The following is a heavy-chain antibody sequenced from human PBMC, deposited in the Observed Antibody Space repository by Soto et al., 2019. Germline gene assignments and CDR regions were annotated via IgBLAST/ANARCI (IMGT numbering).Heavy chain of an antibody. CDR3: ARDRQYYHFWSGYQNEGPYGMDV. CDR1: GGSFSGYF. D-gene: IGHD3-3*02. Sequence: SETLSLTCGVYGGSFSGYFWTWIRQAPGQGLAWLGKINHSGGTNYKSSLKSRVTISVDTSKNQFSLILSSVTAADTAVYYCARDRQYYHFWSGYQNEGPYGMDVWGQGTTVTVYS. V-gene: IGHV4-34*01. J-gene: IGHJ6*02. CDR2: INHSGGT.